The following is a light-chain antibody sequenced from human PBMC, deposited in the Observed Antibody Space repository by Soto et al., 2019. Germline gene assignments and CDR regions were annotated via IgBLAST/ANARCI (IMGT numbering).Light chain of an antibody. CDR3: ATWEDSLL. CDR1: SSNIGSNT. Sequence: QSVLTQPPSASGTPGQRVTISCSGSSSNIGSNTVNWYQQLPGTAPKLLIYNNKQRPSGVPDRFSGSKSGTSASLAISGLQSEDEAEYYCATWEDSLLFGGGTKLTVL. V-gene: IGLV1-44*01. CDR2: NNK. J-gene: IGLJ3*02.